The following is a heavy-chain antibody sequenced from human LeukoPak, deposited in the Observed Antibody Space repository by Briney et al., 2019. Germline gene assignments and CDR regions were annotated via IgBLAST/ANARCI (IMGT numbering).Heavy chain of an antibody. CDR3: ARGRYCSATICSGGDAFDI. J-gene: IGHJ3*02. D-gene: IGHD5-24*01. V-gene: IGHV4-4*07. CDR1: GGSISNYY. CDR2: IYTSAST. Sequence: SETLSLTCSVSGGSISNYYWSWIRQPAGKGLEWIGRIYTSASTNYNPSLKSRATLSVDASKNQFSLRLSSLTAADTAVYYCARGRYCSATICSGGDAFDIWGQGTVVTVSS.